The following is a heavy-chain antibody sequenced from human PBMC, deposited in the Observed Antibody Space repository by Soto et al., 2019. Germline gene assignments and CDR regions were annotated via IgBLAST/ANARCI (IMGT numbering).Heavy chain of an antibody. CDR2: IYSSGDT. CDR1: GDYISSGGYH. J-gene: IGHJ4*02. CDR3: ARLAYSSRGGQLFDY. Sequence: QVQLQESGPGLVEPSQTLSLTCNVSGDYISSGGYHWSWIRQHPGQGLEWIVYIYSSGDTYYNPSLKSRVAISVHTSKKQFSLNLSSATAADTDVYYCARLAYSSRGGQLFDYWGQCVLVTVSS. V-gene: IGHV4-31*03. D-gene: IGHD6-13*01.